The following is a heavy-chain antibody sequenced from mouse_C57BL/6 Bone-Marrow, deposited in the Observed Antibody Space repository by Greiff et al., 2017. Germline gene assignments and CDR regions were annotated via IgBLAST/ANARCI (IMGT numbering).Heavy chain of an antibody. CDR3: AHLGFTPVRVAY. Sequence: EVQLQQSGPELVKPGASVKISCKASGYTFTDYYMNWVKQSPGKSLEWIGDINPNNGGTSYNQKFKGKATLTVDKSSSTAYMELRSLTSEDSALXNCAHLGFTPVRVAYWGQGTLVTVSA. CDR2: INPNNGGT. CDR1: GYTFTDYY. J-gene: IGHJ3*01. D-gene: IGHD1-1*01. V-gene: IGHV1-26*01.